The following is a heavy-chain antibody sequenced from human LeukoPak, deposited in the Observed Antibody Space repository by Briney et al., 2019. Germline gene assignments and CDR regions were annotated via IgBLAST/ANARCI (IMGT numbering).Heavy chain of an antibody. Sequence: SQTLSLTCVISGDSVSSNSAAWNWIRPSPSRGLEWQGRTYYRYKWYNDYAVSVKSRITINPDTSKNQFSLQLNSVTPEDTAVYYCARDLLLSGTTLGDWFDPWGQGTLVTVSS. CDR2: TYYRYKWYN. V-gene: IGHV6-1*01. D-gene: IGHD1-7*01. CDR1: GDSVSSNSAA. J-gene: IGHJ5*02. CDR3: ARDLLLSGTTLGDWFDP.